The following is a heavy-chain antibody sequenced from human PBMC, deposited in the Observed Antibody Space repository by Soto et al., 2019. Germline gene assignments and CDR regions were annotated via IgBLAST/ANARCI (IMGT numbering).Heavy chain of an antibody. Sequence: ASETLSLTCTVSGGSISSGGYYWSWIRQHPGKGFEWIGYIYYSGSTNYNPSLKSRVTISVDTSKNQFSLKLSSVTAADTAVYYCAREDRDYYDSSGYYHWGQGTLVTVSS. CDR1: GGSISSGGYY. CDR3: AREDRDYYDSSGYYH. CDR2: IYYSGST. D-gene: IGHD3-22*01. V-gene: IGHV4-31*02. J-gene: IGHJ5*02.